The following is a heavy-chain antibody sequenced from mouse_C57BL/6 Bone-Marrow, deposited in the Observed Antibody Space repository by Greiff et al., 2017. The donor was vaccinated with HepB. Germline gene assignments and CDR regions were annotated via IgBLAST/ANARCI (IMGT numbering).Heavy chain of an antibody. CDR3: TRADDPYYFDY. J-gene: IGHJ2*01. V-gene: IGHV1-15*01. CDR1: GYTFTDYE. Sequence: VQRVESGAELVRPGASVTLSCKASGYTFTDYEMHWVKQTPVHGLEWIGAIDPETGGTAYNQKFKGKAILTADKSSSTAYMELRSLTSEDSAVYYCTRADDPYYFDYWGQGTTLTVSS. CDR2: IDPETGGT.